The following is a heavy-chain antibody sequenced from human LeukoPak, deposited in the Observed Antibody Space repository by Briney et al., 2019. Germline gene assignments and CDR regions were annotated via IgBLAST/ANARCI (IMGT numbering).Heavy chain of an antibody. J-gene: IGHJ3*02. Sequence: GGSLRLSCAASGFTFSSYAMHWVRQAPGKGLEGVVVISYDGSNKYYADSVKGRFTISRDNSKNTLYLQMNSLRAEDTAVYYCARDGPATTVTTLAFDIWGQGTMVTVSS. CDR2: ISYDGSNK. V-gene: IGHV3-30*04. CDR3: ARDGPATTVTTLAFDI. D-gene: IGHD4-17*01. CDR1: GFTFSSYA.